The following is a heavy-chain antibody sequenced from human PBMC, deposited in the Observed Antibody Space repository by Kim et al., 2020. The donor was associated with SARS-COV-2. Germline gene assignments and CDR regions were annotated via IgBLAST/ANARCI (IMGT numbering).Heavy chain of an antibody. V-gene: IGHV3-23*01. CDR3: AKDTPDIPVAGPNDY. J-gene: IGHJ4*02. CDR1: GFTFSNYA. D-gene: IGHD6-19*01. Sequence: WGSLRLSCAASGFTFSNYALSWVRQAPGKGLEWVSSISASASSTYCAESVKGRFTISRDNSKNTLYLQMDSLRADDTAVYYCAKDTPDIPVAGPNDYWGQGTLVTVSS. CDR2: ISASASST.